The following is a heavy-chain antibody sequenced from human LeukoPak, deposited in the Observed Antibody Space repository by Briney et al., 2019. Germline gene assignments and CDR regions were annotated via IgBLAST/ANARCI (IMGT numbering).Heavy chain of an antibody. CDR3: ARVGQQLIRGGRFDY. J-gene: IGHJ4*02. CDR2: INHSGST. V-gene: IGHV4-34*01. CDR1: GGSFSGYY. D-gene: IGHD6-13*01. Sequence: KPSETLSLTCAVYGGSFSGYYWSWIRQPPGKGLEWIGEINHSGSTNYNPSLKSRVTISVDTSKNQFSLKLSSVTAADTAVYYCARVGQQLIRGGRFDYWGQGTLVTVSS.